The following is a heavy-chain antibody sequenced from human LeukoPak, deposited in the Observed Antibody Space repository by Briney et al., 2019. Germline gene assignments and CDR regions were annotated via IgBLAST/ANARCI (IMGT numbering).Heavy chain of an antibody. CDR1: GGSISSYY. CDR2: IYYSGST. V-gene: IGHV4-59*01. D-gene: IGHD4-17*01. CDR3: ARGYGDFPFDY. J-gene: IGHJ4*02. Sequence: SETLSLTCTVSGGSISSYYWSWIRQPPGKGLEWIGYIYYSGSTNYNPSLKSRVTISVDTSKNQFSLKLSSVTAADTAVYYCARGYGDFPFDYWGQGTLVTVSS.